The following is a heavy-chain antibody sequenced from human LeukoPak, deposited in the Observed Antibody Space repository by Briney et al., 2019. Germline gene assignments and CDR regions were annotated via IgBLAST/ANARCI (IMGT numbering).Heavy chain of an antibody. V-gene: IGHV1-2*02. CDR1: GNTFTGFY. J-gene: IGHJ4*02. Sequence: ASVKVSCKASGNTFTGFYMHWVRQAPGQGLEWMGWINPKNGDTNYAQTFQGRVTMTRDTSISTAYMELNRLRSDDTAVYYCARDGGEKSFDYWGQGVLVAVSS. D-gene: IGHD2-15*01. CDR2: INPKNGDT. CDR3: ARDGGEKSFDY.